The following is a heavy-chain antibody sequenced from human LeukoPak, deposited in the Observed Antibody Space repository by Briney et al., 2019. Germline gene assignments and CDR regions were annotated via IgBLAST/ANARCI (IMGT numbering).Heavy chain of an antibody. D-gene: IGHD3-10*01. CDR2: INPNSGGT. J-gene: IGHJ3*02. CDR1: GYTFTGYY. CDR3: ARHSSRLWFGEWVRGAFDI. Sequence: ALVKVSCKASGYTFTGYYMHWVRQAPGQGLEWMGWINPNSGGTNYAQKFQGWVTMTRDTSISTAYMELSRLRSDDTAVYYCARHSSRLWFGEWVRGAFDIWGQGTMVTVSS. V-gene: IGHV1-2*04.